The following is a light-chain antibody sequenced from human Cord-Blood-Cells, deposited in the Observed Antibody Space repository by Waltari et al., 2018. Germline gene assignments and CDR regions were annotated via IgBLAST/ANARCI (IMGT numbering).Light chain of an antibody. V-gene: IGKV1-39*01. CDR3: QQSYRTPPRT. CDR1: QSISRY. CDR2: AAS. Sequence: DIQMTQSPSSLSASVGDRVTITCRASQSISRYLNWYQQKPGKAPKLLIYAASSLQSGVPSNVSGSGSGTDFTLTISSRQPEDFATYYCQQSYRTPPRTFGGGTKVEIK. J-gene: IGKJ4*01.